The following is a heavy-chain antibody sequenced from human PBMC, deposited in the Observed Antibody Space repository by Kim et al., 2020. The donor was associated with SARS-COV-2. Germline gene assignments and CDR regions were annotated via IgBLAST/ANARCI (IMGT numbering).Heavy chain of an antibody. CDR2: NDNSANT. CDR1: GDSIISGSYS. CDR3: AREPAACGAAAIVAP. V-gene: IGHV4-39*02. J-gene: IGHJ5*02. D-gene: IGHD3-16*02. Sequence: SETLSLTCTVSGDSIISGSYSWTWIRQRPGQGLVWIGHNDNSANTYYHLSSMGRVSIAAYTNQNKFSLGFVSVTDADASVYDCAREPAACGAAAIVAPW.